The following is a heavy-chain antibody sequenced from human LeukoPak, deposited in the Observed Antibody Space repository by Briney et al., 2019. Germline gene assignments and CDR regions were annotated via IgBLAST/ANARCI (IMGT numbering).Heavy chain of an antibody. J-gene: IGHJ6*03. V-gene: IGHV4-34*01. CDR1: GGSFSGYY. CDR2: INHSGST. D-gene: IGHD1-26*01. Sequence: SETLSLTCAVYGGSFSGYYWSWIRQPPGKGLEWIGEINHSGSTNYNPSLKSRVTISVDTSKNQFSLKLSSVTAADTAAYYCARHSVGATTLGYYYMDVWGKGTTVTVSS. CDR3: ARHSVGATTLGYYYMDV.